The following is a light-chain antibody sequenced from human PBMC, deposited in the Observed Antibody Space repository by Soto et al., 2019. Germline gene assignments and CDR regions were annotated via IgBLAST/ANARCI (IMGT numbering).Light chain of an antibody. J-gene: IGKJ4*01. V-gene: IGKV1D-12*01. CDR3: QQTNSFPPT. CDR1: QGIGSW. CDR2: APS. Sequence: DFQLAQSPSSVSASVGDRVTITCRASQGIGSWLAWYQQKPGKAPKLLIYAPSSLQSGVPSRFSGSGSGTDFTLTISSLQPEDFASYHCQQTNSFPPTFGGGTKVEIQ.